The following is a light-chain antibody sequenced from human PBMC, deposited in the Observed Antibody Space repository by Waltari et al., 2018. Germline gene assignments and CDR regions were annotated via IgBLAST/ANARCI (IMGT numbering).Light chain of an antibody. CDR3: QKYVNLPAT. CDR2: DSS. Sequence: EIVLTQSPGTLSLSPGGRATRSCRASQNVSKYLAWYQQKPGQAPRLLIYDSSIRATGIPDRFSGSGSGTDFSLTISRLEPEDFAVYYCQKYVNLPATFGQGTKVEIK. J-gene: IGKJ1*01. V-gene: IGKV3-20*01. CDR1: QNVSKY.